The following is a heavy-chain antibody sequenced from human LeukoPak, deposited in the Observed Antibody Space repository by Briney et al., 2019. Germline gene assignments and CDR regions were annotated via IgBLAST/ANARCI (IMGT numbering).Heavy chain of an antibody. J-gene: IGHJ4*02. V-gene: IGHV3-23*01. CDR3: ANQYYCYYNFDY. Sequence: GGSLRLSCAASGFTFNNNAMSWVRQAPGTGLEWVSGISGSGSLTYYADSVKGRFTISRDNSKNTLYMEMKSLRGEDTALYYCANQYYCYYNFDYWGQGALVTVSS. CDR2: ISGSGSLT. D-gene: IGHD4-11*01. CDR1: GFTFNNNA.